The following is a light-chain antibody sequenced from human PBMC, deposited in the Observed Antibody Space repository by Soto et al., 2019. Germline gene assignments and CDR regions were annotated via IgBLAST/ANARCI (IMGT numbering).Light chain of an antibody. Sequence: EIVLTQSPVTLSMSPGERATLSCRASQSVSSYLAWYQQKPGQAPRLLIYDASNRATGIPARFSGSGSETALTLTISRLEPEDFAVYYWQQRSNWPLTFGGGTKVEIK. V-gene: IGKV3-11*01. J-gene: IGKJ4*01. CDR2: DAS. CDR3: QQRSNWPLT. CDR1: QSVSSY.